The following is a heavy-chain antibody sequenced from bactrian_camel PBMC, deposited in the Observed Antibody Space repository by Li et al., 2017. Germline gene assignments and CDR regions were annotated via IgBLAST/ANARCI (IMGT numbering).Heavy chain of an antibody. CDR1: GYTERRGC. J-gene: IGHJ4*01. CDR2: ISSVAHDP. CDR3: AEGEAMFRFCTLRADRYTN. D-gene: IGHD2*01. Sequence: HVQLVESGGGSTETGGSLRLSCKVSGYTERRGCLGWFRQHNGQEREGVAAISSVAHDPVYGDSVKGRAIISQDNAEKTLYLQMNKLEPEDSAMYYCAEGEAMFRFCTLRADRYTNWGQGTQVTVS. V-gene: IGHV3S1*01.